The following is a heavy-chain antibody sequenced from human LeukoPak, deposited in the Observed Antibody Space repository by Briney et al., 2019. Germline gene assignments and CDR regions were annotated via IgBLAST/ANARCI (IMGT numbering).Heavy chain of an antibody. D-gene: IGHD3-22*01. CDR2: ISGSGGST. J-gene: IGHJ4*02. Sequence: GGSLRLSCAASGFTFSSYAMSWVRQAPGKGLEWVSAISGSGGSTYYADSVKGRFTISRDNSKNTLYLQMNSLRAEDTAVYYCAKAMRYYYDSSGYYLDYWGRGTLVTVSS. CDR3: AKAMRYYYDSSGYYLDY. V-gene: IGHV3-23*01. CDR1: GFTFSSYA.